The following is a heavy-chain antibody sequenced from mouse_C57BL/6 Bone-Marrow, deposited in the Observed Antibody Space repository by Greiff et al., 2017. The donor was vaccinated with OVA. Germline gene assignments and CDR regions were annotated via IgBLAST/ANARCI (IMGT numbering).Heavy chain of an antibody. J-gene: IGHJ3*01. CDR3: TGGVTTGFAY. CDR2: IRLKSDNYAT. D-gene: IGHD1-1*01. Sequence: EVKLMESGGGLVQPGGSMKLSCVASGFTFSNYWMNWVRQSPEKGLEWVAQIRLKSDNYATHYAESVKGRFTISRDDSKSSVYLQMNNLRAEDTGIYYCTGGVTTGFAYWGQGTLVTVSA. CDR1: GFTFSNYW. V-gene: IGHV6-3*01.